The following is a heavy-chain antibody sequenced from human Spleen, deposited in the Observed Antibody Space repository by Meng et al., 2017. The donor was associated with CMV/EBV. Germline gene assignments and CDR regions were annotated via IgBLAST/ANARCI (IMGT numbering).Heavy chain of an antibody. J-gene: IGHJ4*02. CDR3: ATTLQQLVDY. V-gene: IGHV1-2*06. CDR1: GYTFTGYY. Sequence: SCKASGYTFTGYYMPWVRQAPGQGLEWMGRINPESGGADYAQKFQGRVTMTTDTSISTAYMDLNRLTSDDTAIYYCATTLQQLVDYWGQGTLVTVSS. D-gene: IGHD1-1*01. CDR2: INPESGGA.